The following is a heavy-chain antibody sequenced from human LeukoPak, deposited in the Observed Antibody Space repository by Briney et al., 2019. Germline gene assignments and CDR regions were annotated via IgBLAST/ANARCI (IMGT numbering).Heavy chain of an antibody. J-gene: IGHJ4*02. Sequence: SETLSLTCTVSGGSISSHYWSWIRQPPGKGLEWIGEINHSGSTNYNPSLKSRVTISVDTSKKQFSLKLSSVTAADTAVYYCARHCSSCAQGWVYPDYWGQGTLVTVSS. CDR3: ARHCSSCAQGWVYPDY. CDR2: INHSGST. D-gene: IGHD6-13*01. V-gene: IGHV4-34*01. CDR1: GGSISSHY.